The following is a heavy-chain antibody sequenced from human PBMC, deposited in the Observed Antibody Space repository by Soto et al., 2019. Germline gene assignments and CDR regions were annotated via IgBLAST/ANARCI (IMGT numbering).Heavy chain of an antibody. CDR1: GGSISSYY. J-gene: IGHJ6*02. V-gene: IGHV4-59*01. D-gene: IGHD3-16*01. CDR3: PRTTGLRLYNYYYYGMDV. Sequence: QVQLQESGPGLVKPSETLSLTCTVSGGSISSYYWSWIRQPPGKGLEWIGYVYYSWSTNYNPSLMIRATISLDTAKNQFSRERSSVTAAATAVYYCPRTTGLRLYNYYYYGMDVSGQETTVTVS. CDR2: VYYSWST.